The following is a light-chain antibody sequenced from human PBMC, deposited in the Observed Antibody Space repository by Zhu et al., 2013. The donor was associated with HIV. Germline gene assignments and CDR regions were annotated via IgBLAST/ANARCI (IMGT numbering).Light chain of an antibody. V-gene: IGKV3-15*01. J-gene: IGKJ2*01. Sequence: EIVLTQSPATLSVSPGETATLSCRASQSVRDRLAWYQQKPGQSPRLLIYGASTRATGIPARFRGSGSGTDFTLTISSLQPEDFATYYCLQYNGYPYTFGLGDQGGDQT. CDR2: GAS. CDR1: QSVRDR. CDR3: LQYNGYPYT.